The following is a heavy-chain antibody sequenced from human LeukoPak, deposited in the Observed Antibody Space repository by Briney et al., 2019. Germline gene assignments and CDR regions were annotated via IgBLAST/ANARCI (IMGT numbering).Heavy chain of an antibody. CDR2: ISSNSSYI. V-gene: IGHV3-21*01. CDR3: ARARSSSADFDY. D-gene: IGHD6-6*01. Sequence: PGGSLRLSCAASGFTFSSYSMNWVRQAPGKGLEWVSSISSNSSYIYYADSVKGRFTISRDNAKNSLYLQMNSLRAEDTAVYYCARARSSSADFDYWGQGTLVTVSS. J-gene: IGHJ4*02. CDR1: GFTFSSYS.